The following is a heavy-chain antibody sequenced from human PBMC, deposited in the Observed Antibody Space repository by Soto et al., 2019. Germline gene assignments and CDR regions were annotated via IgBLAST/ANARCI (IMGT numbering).Heavy chain of an antibody. J-gene: IGHJ4*02. CDR3: ARRSRLENTAKYYIDY. D-gene: IGHD6-25*01. CDR2: IYYSGST. V-gene: IGHV4-39*01. Sequence: SETLSLTCTVSGGSISSSSYYWGWIRQPPGKGLEWIGSIYYSGSTYYNPSLKSRVTISVDTSKNQFSLKLSSVTAADTAVYYCARRSRLENTAKYYIDYWGQGTLVTVSS. CDR1: GGSISSSSYY.